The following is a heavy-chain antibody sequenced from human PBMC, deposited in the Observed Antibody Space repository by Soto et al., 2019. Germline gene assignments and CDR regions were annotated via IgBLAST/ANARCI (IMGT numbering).Heavy chain of an antibody. CDR2: VSGSGSAT. CDR3: AKVSGAYYFDNSGSPRGSDS. CDR1: GFTFSTYA. Sequence: GGSLRLSCAASGFTFSTYAMNWVRQAPGKGLEWVSAVSGSGSATHYADSVRGRFTISRDNSKYTLYLQMSSLRVEDTAIYYCAKVSGAYYFDNSGSPRGSDSWGQGTLVTGSA. D-gene: IGHD3-22*01. J-gene: IGHJ4*02. V-gene: IGHV3-23*01.